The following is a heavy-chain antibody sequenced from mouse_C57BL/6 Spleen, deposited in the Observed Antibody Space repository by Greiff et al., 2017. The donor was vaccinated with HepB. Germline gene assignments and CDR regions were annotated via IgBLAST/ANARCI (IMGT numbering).Heavy chain of an antibody. CDR2: IYPRSGNT. D-gene: IGHD2-2*01. CDR3: ARHYGYDPWFAY. CDR1: GYTFTSYG. V-gene: IGHV1-81*01. J-gene: IGHJ3*01. Sequence: VKLMESGAELARPGASVKLSCKASGYTFTSYGISWVKQRTGQGLEWIGEIYPRSGNTYYNEKFKGKATLTADKSSSTAYMELRSLTSEDSAVYFCARHYGYDPWFAYWGQGTLVTVSA.